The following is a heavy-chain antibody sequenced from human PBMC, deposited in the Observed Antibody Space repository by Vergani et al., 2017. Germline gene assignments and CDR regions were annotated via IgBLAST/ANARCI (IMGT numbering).Heavy chain of an antibody. CDR2: IYSGGST. Sequence: EVQLVESGGGLIQPGGSLRLSCAASGFTVSSNYMSWVRQAPGKGLEWVSVIYSGGSTYYADSVKGRFTISRDNSKNTLYLQMNSLRAEDTAVYYCARAVAARPTVCXFDPWGQGTLVTVSS. V-gene: IGHV3-53*01. D-gene: IGHD6-6*01. J-gene: IGHJ5*02. CDR1: GFTVSSNY. CDR3: ARAVAARPTVCXFDP.